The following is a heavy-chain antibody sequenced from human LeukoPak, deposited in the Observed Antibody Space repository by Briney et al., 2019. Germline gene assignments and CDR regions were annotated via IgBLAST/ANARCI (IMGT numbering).Heavy chain of an antibody. Sequence: PSQTLSLTCTVSVGSLSTYYWTWVPQPPGKGLEWGGYIYYSGSTTYNPSLKSRVTISVDTSKNQFSLKLTSLTAADTAVYYCAKGCKGFPLGLRFDSWGQGTLVSVSS. CDR3: AKGCKGFPLGLRFDS. J-gene: IGHJ4*02. D-gene: IGHD2-21*01. V-gene: IGHV4-59*01. CDR1: VGSLSTYY. CDR2: IYYSGST.